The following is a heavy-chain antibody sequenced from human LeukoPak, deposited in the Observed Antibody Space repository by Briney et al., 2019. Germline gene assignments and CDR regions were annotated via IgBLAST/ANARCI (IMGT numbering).Heavy chain of an antibody. V-gene: IGHV1-69*13. CDR1: GGTFSSYA. CDR2: IIPIFGTA. D-gene: IGHD3-3*01. Sequence: SVKVSCKASGGTFSSYAISWVRQAPGQGLEWMGGIIPIFGTANYAQKFQGRVTITADESTSTAYMELSSQRSEDTAVYYCASQYYDFWSGPNPWFDPWGQGTLVTVSS. CDR3: ASQYYDFWSGPNPWFDP. J-gene: IGHJ5*02.